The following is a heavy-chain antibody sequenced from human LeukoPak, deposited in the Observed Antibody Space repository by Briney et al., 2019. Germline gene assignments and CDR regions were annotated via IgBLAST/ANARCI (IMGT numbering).Heavy chain of an antibody. CDR3: ANGARDYDILTGYLPEWYYYYGMDV. D-gene: IGHD3-9*01. J-gene: IGHJ6*02. CDR1: GFTFSSYA. V-gene: IGHV3-23*01. CDR2: ISGSGGST. Sequence: GGSLRLSCAASGFTFSSYAMSWVRQAPGKGLEWVSAISGSGGSTYYADSVKGRFTISRDNSKNTLYLQMNSLRAEDTAVYYCANGARDYDILTGYLPEWYYYYGMDVWGQGTTVTVS.